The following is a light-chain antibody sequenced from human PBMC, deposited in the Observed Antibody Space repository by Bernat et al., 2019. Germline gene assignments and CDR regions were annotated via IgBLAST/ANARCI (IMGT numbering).Light chain of an antibody. CDR2: DAS. Sequence: EIVLTQSPATLSLSPGERATLSCRASQSVSSYLAWYQQKPGQAPRLLIYDASNRATGIPPRFSGSGSGTDFTLTISSLGPEDFAVYYCQQRSNWPLTFGQGTKLEIK. J-gene: IGKJ2*01. CDR3: QQRSNWPLT. CDR1: QSVSSY. V-gene: IGKV3-11*01.